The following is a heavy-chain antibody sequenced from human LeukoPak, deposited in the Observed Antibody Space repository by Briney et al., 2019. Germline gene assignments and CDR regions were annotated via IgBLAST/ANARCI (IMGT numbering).Heavy chain of an antibody. Sequence: SETLSLTCTVSGGSISSSSYYWGWIRQPPGKGLEWIGYIYYSGSTNYNPSLKSRVTISVDTSKNQFSLKLSSVTAADTAVYYCARAPKGGSSGSISGFDYWGQGTLVTVSS. V-gene: IGHV4-61*05. D-gene: IGHD3-22*01. CDR3: ARAPKGGSSGSISGFDY. J-gene: IGHJ4*02. CDR2: IYYSGST. CDR1: GGSISSSSYY.